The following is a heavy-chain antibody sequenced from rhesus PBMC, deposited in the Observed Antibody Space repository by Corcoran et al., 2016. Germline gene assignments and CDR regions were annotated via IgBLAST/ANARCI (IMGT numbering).Heavy chain of an antibody. D-gene: IGHD5-24*01. V-gene: IGHV1S9*01. Sequence: QVQLVQSGAEVKKPGASVKLSCKASGYTFTRYYINWVRQAPGQVLEGMGLINPSKGITGYAQKFQGKVTMTRDTSTSTAYMELSSLRSEDTAVYYCTIYRGSGLDSWGQGVVVTVSS. CDR1: GYTFTRYY. CDR3: TIYRGSGLDS. J-gene: IGHJ6*01. CDR2: INPSKGIT.